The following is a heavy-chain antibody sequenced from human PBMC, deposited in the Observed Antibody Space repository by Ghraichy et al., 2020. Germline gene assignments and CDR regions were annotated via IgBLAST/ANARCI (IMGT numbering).Heavy chain of an antibody. CDR2: IGHSGST. D-gene: IGHD1-26*01. Sequence: GGGGGGGGRIGHSGSTDYNPSLKSRVTISVDTSKNQFSLKLSSVTAADTAVYYCARDFSGSYGYWGQGTLVTVSS. CDR3: ARDFSGSYGY. V-gene: IGHV4-38-2*02. J-gene: IGHJ4*02.